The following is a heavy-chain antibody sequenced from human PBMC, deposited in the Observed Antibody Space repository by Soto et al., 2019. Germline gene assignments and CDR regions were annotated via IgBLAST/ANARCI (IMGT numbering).Heavy chain of an antibody. D-gene: IGHD2-8*02. V-gene: IGHV3-48*02. CDR2: ISSSSSTV. J-gene: IGHJ4*02. Sequence: EVQLVESGGALVQPGGSLRLSCAASGFTFSSYSMNWVRQVPGKGLEWVSYISSSSSTVDYADSVKGRFAISRDNAKNSLFLQLNSLRDEDTAVYYCARDPAYSWGSIPFDYWGQGTLVTVSS. CDR3: ARDPAYSWGSIPFDY. CDR1: GFTFSSYS.